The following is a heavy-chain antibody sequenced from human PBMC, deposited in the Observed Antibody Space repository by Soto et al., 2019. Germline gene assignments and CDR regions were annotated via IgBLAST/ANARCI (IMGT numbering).Heavy chain of an antibody. D-gene: IGHD3-10*01. CDR2: ISSGSTI. V-gene: IGHV3-48*03. J-gene: IGHJ5*02. CDR3: ARAPLYGSGSYYPEPNWFDP. Sequence: SGGSLRLSCAASGFTFSSYEMNWVRQAPGKGLEWVSYISSGSTIYYADSVKGRFTISRDNAKNSLYLQMNSLRAEDTAVYYCARAPLYGSGSYYPEPNWFDPWGQGTLVTVSS. CDR1: GFTFSSYE.